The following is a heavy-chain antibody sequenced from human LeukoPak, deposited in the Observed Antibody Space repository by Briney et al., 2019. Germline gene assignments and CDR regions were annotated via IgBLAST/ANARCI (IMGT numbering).Heavy chain of an antibody. J-gene: IGHJ4*02. D-gene: IGHD2-21*01. V-gene: IGHV3-30-3*01. CDR2: ISYDGSNK. CDR1: GFTFSSYA. CDR3: ARDAKGIRFAIFYYFDY. Sequence: PGGSLRLSCAASGFTFSSYAMHWVRQAPGKGLEWVAVISYDGSNKYYADSVKGRFTISRDNSKNTLYLQMNSLRAEDTAVYYCARDAKGIRFAIFYYFDYWGQGTLVTVSS.